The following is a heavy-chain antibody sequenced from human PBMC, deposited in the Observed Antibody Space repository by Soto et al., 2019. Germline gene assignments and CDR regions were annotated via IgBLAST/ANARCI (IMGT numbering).Heavy chain of an antibody. CDR2: INPNSGGT. CDR1: GYTFTGYY. CDR3: ARGYSSGWYPLPFDY. Sequence: ASVKVSCKASGYTFTGYYMHWVRQAPGQGLEWMGWINPNSGGTKYAQKFQGRVTMTRDTSISTAYMELSRLRSDDTAVYYCARGYSSGWYPLPFDYWGQGTLVTVSS. D-gene: IGHD6-19*01. J-gene: IGHJ4*02. V-gene: IGHV1-2*02.